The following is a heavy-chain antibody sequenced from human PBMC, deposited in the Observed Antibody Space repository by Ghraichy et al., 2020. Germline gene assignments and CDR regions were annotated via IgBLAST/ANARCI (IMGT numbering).Heavy chain of an antibody. V-gene: IGHV4-59*01. CDR1: VAPSVVTT. CDR2: IYYSGST. J-gene: IGHJ4*02. D-gene: IGHD6-13*01. Sequence: SETLSSPALSLVAPSVVTTGAGSGSPPGKGLEWIGYIYYSGSTNYNPSLKSRVTISVDTSKNQFSLKLSSVTAADTAVYYCRVAAAGFDYWGQGTLVTVSS. CDR3: RVAAAGFDY.